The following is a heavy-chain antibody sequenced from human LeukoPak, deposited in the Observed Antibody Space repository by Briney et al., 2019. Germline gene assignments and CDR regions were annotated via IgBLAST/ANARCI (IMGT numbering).Heavy chain of an antibody. CDR2: IYYSGST. Sequence: PSETLSLTCTVSGGSISSSSYFWGWVRQPAGKGLEWVGSIYYSGSTYYNPSLKSRVTISVDTSKNQFSLKLSSVTAADTAVYYCAGGYSNFSPWSQGTLVTVSS. J-gene: IGHJ5*02. CDR1: GGSISSSSYF. V-gene: IGHV4-39*01. CDR3: AGGYSNFSP. D-gene: IGHD4-11*01.